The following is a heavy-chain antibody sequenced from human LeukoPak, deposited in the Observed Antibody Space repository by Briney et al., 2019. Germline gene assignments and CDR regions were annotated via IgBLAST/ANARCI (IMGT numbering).Heavy chain of an antibody. Sequence: ASVKVSCKVSVYTLTDLAMHWIRQAPGKGLEWMGGFDPEDGETIYAQKFQGRVTMTEDTSTDTAYMELSSLRSEDTAVYYCAARIAAAGPFDYWGQGTLVTVSS. CDR1: VYTLTDLA. V-gene: IGHV1-24*01. J-gene: IGHJ4*02. CDR3: AARIAAAGPFDY. CDR2: FDPEDGET. D-gene: IGHD6-13*01.